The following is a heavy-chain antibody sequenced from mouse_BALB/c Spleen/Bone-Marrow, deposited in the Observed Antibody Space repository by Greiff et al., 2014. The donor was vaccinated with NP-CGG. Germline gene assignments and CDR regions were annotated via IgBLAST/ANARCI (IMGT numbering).Heavy chain of an antibody. D-gene: IGHD2-10*02. Sequence: VQLQQSGPELVKPGASVRMSCKASGYTFTSYVMHWVKQKPGQGLEWIGYIHPYNDGTKYNEKFKGKATLTSDKSSSTAYMELSSLTSEDSAVYYCARRYGNYYFDYWGQGTTLTVSS. CDR1: GYTFTSYV. CDR3: ARRYGNYYFDY. V-gene: IGHV1-14*01. J-gene: IGHJ2*01. CDR2: IHPYNDGT.